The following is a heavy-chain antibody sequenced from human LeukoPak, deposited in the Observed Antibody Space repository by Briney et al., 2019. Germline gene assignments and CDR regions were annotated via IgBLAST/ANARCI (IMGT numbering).Heavy chain of an antibody. CDR1: GYTFTELS. CDR2: FDPEDGET. CDR3: ATWNYDFWSGYNAVDY. J-gene: IGHJ4*02. D-gene: IGHD3-3*01. V-gene: IGHV1-24*01. Sequence: GASVKVSCKVSGYTFTELSMHWVRQAPGKGLEWMGGFDPEDGETIYAQKFQGRVTMTEDTSTDTAYMELSSLRSEDTAVYYCATWNYDFWSGYNAVDYWGQGTLVTVSS.